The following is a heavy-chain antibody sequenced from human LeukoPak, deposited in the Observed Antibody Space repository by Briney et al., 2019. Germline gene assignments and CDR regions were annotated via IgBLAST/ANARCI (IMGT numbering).Heavy chain of an antibody. D-gene: IGHD6-19*01. Sequence: GGSLRLSCAASGFTFSSYAMSWVRQAPGKGLEWVSGVSRSGGSTYYADSVKGRFTISRDNSKNTLYLQMNSLGAEDTAVYYCAKELVAVAGDRGVDYWGQGTLVTVSS. J-gene: IGHJ4*02. CDR3: AKELVAVAGDRGVDY. V-gene: IGHV3-23*01. CDR1: GFTFSSYA. CDR2: VSRSGGST.